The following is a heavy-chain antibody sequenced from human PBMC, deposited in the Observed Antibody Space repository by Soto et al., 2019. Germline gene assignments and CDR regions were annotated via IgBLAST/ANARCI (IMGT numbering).Heavy chain of an antibody. CDR2: ISGSGGST. CDR1: GFTFSSYA. Sequence: GGSLRLSCAASGFTFSSYAMSWVRQAPGKGLEWVSAISGSGGSTNYADSVKGRFTISRDNSKNTLYLQMNSLRAEDTAVYYCAKATSGDSSSWYSGPEDAFDIWGQGTMVTVSS. D-gene: IGHD6-13*01. J-gene: IGHJ3*02. V-gene: IGHV3-23*01. CDR3: AKATSGDSSSWYSGPEDAFDI.